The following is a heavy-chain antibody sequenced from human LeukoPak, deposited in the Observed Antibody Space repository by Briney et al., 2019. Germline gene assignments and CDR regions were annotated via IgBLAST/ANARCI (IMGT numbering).Heavy chain of an antibody. Sequence: GGSLRLSCAASGFTFSTYWMHWVRQAPGKGLVWVSRINRDGSSTNYADSVKGRYTISRDNAKNAVYLQTNSLSAEDTAMYYCTFSSYGDHVGVDAFDIWGQGTMVTVSS. CDR1: GFTFSTYW. J-gene: IGHJ3*02. CDR2: INRDGSST. CDR3: TFSSYGDHVGVDAFDI. D-gene: IGHD4-17*01. V-gene: IGHV3-74*01.